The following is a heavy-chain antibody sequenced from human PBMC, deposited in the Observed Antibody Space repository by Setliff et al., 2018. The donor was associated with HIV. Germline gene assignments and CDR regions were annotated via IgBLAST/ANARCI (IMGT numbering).Heavy chain of an antibody. J-gene: IGHJ4*02. CDR1: GGSISGHY. V-gene: IGHV3-23*01. Sequence: PGGSLSLTCTVSGGSISGHYWSWVRQAPGKGLEWVSAISGSGGSTYYADSVKGRFTISRDNSKNTLYLQMNSLRAEDTAIYYCAKAGSGWLEHIDYWGQGTRVTVSS. D-gene: IGHD6-19*01. CDR3: AKAGSGWLEHIDY. CDR2: ISGSGGST.